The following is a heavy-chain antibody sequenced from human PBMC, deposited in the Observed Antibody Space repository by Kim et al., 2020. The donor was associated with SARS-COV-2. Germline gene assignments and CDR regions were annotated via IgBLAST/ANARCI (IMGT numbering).Heavy chain of an antibody. V-gene: IGHV4-39*01. CDR2: IYYSGST. J-gene: IGHJ6*02. CDR1: GGSISSSSYY. CDR3: ARPMPGSGFYGMDV. D-gene: IGHD3-10*01. Sequence: SETLSLTCTVSGGSISSSSYYWGWIRQPPGKGLEWIGSIYYSGSTYYNPSLKSRVTISVDTSKNQFSLKLSSVTAADTAVYYCARPMPGSGFYGMDVWGQGTTVTVSS.